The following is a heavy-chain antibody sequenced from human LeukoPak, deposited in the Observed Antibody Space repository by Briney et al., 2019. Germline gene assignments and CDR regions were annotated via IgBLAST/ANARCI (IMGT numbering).Heavy chain of an antibody. D-gene: IGHD4-23*01. CDR2: INIDERIT. Sequence: GGSLRLSCAASGFSFSTQRMHWVRQAPGKGLVWVSYINIDERITGYADSVKGRFTISRDNAKNTLYLQMNSLRVEDTAVYYCARGRPHGNDYWGQGTLVTVSS. CDR3: ARGRPHGNDY. CDR1: GFSFSTQR. J-gene: IGHJ4*02. V-gene: IGHV3-74*01.